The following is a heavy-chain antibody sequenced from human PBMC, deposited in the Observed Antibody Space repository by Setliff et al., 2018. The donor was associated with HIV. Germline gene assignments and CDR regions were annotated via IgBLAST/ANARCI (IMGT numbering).Heavy chain of an antibody. J-gene: IGHJ3*02. V-gene: IGHV4-39*01. Sequence: GGSVDSRDYYWGWIRQPPGKGLEWIGNILYGGTTYYTPSLKSRVSISVDTSRNQFSLRLNSVTAADTAVYYCARPTTGLGGGAAFDIWGQGTRGTVS. CDR1: GGSVDSRDYY. D-gene: IGHD2-8*01. CDR2: ILYGGTT. CDR3: ARPTTGLGGGAAFDI.